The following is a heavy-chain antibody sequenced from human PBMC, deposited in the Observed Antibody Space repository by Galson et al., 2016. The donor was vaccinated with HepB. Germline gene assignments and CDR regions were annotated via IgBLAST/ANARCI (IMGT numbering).Heavy chain of an antibody. CDR1: GYTFTSYG. Sequence: SVKVSCKASGYTFTSYGISWVRQAPGQGLEWMGWINPYNGNTNYAQTLQGXVTMTTDPSTSTAYMELRSLRSDDTAVYYCARDPRKTRYQLLEVYYYYYGMDVWGQGTTVTVSS. CDR2: INPYNGNT. D-gene: IGHD2-2*01. J-gene: IGHJ6*02. CDR3: ARDPRKTRYQLLEVYYYYYGMDV. V-gene: IGHV1-18*01.